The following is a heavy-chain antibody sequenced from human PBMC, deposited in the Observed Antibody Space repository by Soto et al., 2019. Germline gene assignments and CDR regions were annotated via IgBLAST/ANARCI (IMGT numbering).Heavy chain of an antibody. J-gene: IGHJ4*02. CDR3: ARDQGYGFDC. V-gene: IGHV4-4*02. Sequence: QVQLQESGPGLVKPSGTLSLTCAVSGDSFSSSNWWHWVRQSPGKGLEWIAEVDHSGSTNYNPSLKSRLTISIDKSKNQFSLRLSSVTAADMAIYYCARDQGYGFDCWGQGTLVTVSS. D-gene: IGHD5-12*01. CDR1: GDSFSSSNW. CDR2: VDHSGST.